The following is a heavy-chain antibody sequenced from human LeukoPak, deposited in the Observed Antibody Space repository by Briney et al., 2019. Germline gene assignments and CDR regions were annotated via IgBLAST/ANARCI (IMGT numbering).Heavy chain of an antibody. CDR2: ISLAGQT. Sequence: PSETLSLTCGVSGGSISGTNWWSWVRQPPGQGLEWIGEISLAGQTNYNPSLNGRVTMSLDKSSNQLSLHLTSVTAANTATYFCSRESGPFCPFGYWGQGTLVIVSS. V-gene: IGHV4/OR15-8*02. J-gene: IGHJ4*02. CDR3: SRESGPFCPFGY. CDR1: GGSISGTNW. D-gene: IGHD1-26*01.